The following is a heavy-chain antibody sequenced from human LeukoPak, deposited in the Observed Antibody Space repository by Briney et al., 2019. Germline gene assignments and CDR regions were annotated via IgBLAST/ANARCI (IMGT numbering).Heavy chain of an antibody. Sequence: PGGSLRLSCAASGFTFSSYSMNWVRQAPGKGLEWVSYISSSSSTIYYADSVKGRFTISRDNAKNSLYLQMNSLRAEDTAVYYCARVAYEWELPSYYFDYWGQGTLVTVSS. V-gene: IGHV3-48*01. CDR3: ARVAYEWELPSYYFDY. CDR1: GFTFSSYS. CDR2: ISSSSSTI. J-gene: IGHJ4*02. D-gene: IGHD1-26*01.